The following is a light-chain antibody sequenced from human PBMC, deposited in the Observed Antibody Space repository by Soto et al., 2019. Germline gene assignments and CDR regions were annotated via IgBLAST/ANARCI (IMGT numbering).Light chain of an antibody. Sequence: DIVLTQSPATLSLSPVERATLSCGASQTVSSSYLAWYQQKPGLAPRLLIYDASSRATVIPDRFSGSGSGTDFTLTISRLEPEDFAVYYCQQYGSSPYTFGQGTKLEIK. CDR1: QTVSSSY. J-gene: IGKJ2*01. CDR3: QQYGSSPYT. CDR2: DAS. V-gene: IGKV3D-20*01.